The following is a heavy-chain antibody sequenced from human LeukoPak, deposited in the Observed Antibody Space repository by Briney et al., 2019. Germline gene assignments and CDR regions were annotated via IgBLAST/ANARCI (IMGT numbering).Heavy chain of an antibody. V-gene: IGHV1-18*01. J-gene: IGHJ4*02. D-gene: IGHD3-22*01. CDR3: ARDGGNYYDSSGQNDY. Sequence: GASVKVSCKASGCTFTSYDISWVRQAPGQGLEWMGWISAYNGNTNYAQKLQGRVTMTTDTSTSTAYMELRSLRSDDTAVYYCARDGGNYYDSSGQNDYWGQGTLVTVSS. CDR2: ISAYNGNT. CDR1: GCTFTSYD.